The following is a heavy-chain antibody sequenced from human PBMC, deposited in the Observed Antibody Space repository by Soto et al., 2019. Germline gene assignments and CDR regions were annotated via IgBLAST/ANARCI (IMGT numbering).Heavy chain of an antibody. D-gene: IGHD2-2*01. J-gene: IGHJ5*02. V-gene: IGHV4-39*01. Sequence: SETLSLTCTVSGGSISSSSYYWDWIRQPPGKGLEWIGSIYYSGSTYYNPSLKSRVTISVDTSKNQFSLKLSSVTAADTAVYYCAASSTSSHGPWGQGTLVTVSS. CDR1: GGSISSSSYY. CDR3: AASSTSSHGP. CDR2: IYYSGST.